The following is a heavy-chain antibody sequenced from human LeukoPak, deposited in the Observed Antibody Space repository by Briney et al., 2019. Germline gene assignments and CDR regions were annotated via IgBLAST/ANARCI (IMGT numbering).Heavy chain of an antibody. D-gene: IGHD3-3*01. CDR3: ARKLSKTYYDFWKGRYFDY. J-gene: IGHJ4*02. CDR1: GGSISSSNW. V-gene: IGHV4-4*02. Sequence: SGTLSLTCAVSGGSISSSNWWSWVRQPPGKGLEWIGEIYHSGSTNYNPSLKSRVTISVDKSKNQFSLKLSSVTAADTAVYYCARKLSKTYYDFWKGRYFDYWGQGTLVTVSS. CDR2: IYHSGST.